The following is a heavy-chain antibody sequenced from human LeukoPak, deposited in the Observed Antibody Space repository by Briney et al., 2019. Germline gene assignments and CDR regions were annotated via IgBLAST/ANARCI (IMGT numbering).Heavy chain of an antibody. V-gene: IGHV4-59*01. CDR2: IYYSGST. CDR1: GGSISSYY. CDR3: ARVYYYDSSGSGEVSDP. D-gene: IGHD3-22*01. Sequence: PSETLSLTCTVSGGSISSYYWSWIRQPPGKGLEWIGYIYYSGSTNYNPSLKSRVTISVDTSKNQFSLKLSSVTAADTAVYYCARVYYYDSSGSGEVSDPWGQGTLVTVSS. J-gene: IGHJ5*02.